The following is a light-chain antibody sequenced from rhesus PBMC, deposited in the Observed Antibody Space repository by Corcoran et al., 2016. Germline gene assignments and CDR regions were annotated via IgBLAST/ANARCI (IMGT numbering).Light chain of an antibody. J-gene: IGLJ1*01. CDR3: QIWDSASDHFI. CDR2: YNS. V-gene: IGLV3-29*01. Sequence: SDDVTQPRSLSVSPGQTATITCGADNIGTKSVHWYQQKPAQGPILVIYYNSDRPSGIPERFSGSKSGNTPILTITGVEAGDEADYYCQIWDSASDHFIFGVGTRLTVL. CDR1: NIGTKS.